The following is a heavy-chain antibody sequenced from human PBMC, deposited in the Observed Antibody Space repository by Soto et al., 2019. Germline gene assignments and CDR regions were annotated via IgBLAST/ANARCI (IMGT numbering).Heavy chain of an antibody. Sequence: GGSLRLSCAASGFTFSSYAMSWVRQAPGKGLEWVSAISGSGGSTYYADSVKGRFTISRDNSKNTLYLQMNSLRAEDTAVYYCAKDRRVVVIGESRARPDFDYWGQGTLVTVSS. V-gene: IGHV3-23*01. D-gene: IGHD3-22*01. CDR1: GFTFSSYA. CDR2: ISGSGGST. J-gene: IGHJ4*02. CDR3: AKDRRVVVIGESRARPDFDY.